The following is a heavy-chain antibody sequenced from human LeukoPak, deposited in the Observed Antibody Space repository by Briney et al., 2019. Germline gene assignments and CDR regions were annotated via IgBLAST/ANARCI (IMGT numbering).Heavy chain of an antibody. V-gene: IGHV3-30*02. J-gene: IGHJ6*03. CDR1: GFTFSSYG. CDR2: IRYDGSNK. D-gene: IGHD2-2*01. Sequence: GGSLRLSCAASGFTFSSYGMHWVRQAPGKGLEWVAFIRYDGSNKYYADSVKGRFTISRDNSKNTLYLQMNSLRAEDTAVYYCAKDPRDIVVVPAAMNYYYYMDVWGKGTTVTISS. CDR3: AKDPRDIVVVPAAMNYYYYMDV.